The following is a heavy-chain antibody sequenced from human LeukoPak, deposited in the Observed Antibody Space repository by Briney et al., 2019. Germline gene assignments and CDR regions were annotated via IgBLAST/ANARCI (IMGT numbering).Heavy chain of an antibody. D-gene: IGHD1-26*01. CDR3: ARGKVGANRLRYYYYYMDV. Sequence: SVKVSCKASGGTFSSYAISWVRQAPGQGLEWMGGIIPIFGTANYAQKFQGRVTMTRNTSISTAYMELSSLRSEDTAVYYCARGKVGANRLRYYYYYMDVWGKGTTVTISS. V-gene: IGHV1-69*05. CDR2: IIPIFGTA. CDR1: GGTFSSYA. J-gene: IGHJ6*03.